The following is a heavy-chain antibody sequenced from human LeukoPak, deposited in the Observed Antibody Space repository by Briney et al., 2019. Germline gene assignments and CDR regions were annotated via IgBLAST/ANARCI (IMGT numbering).Heavy chain of an antibody. CDR2: INPNSGGT. V-gene: IGHV1-2*02. CDR3: AGSYDSSGYSDY. CDR1: GYTFTGYY. D-gene: IGHD3-22*01. Sequence: ASVKASCKASGYTFTGYYMHWVRQAPGQGLEWMGWINPNSGGTNYAQKFQGRVTMTRDTPISTAYMELSRLRSDDTAVYYCAGSYDSSGYSDYWGQGTLVTASS. J-gene: IGHJ4*02.